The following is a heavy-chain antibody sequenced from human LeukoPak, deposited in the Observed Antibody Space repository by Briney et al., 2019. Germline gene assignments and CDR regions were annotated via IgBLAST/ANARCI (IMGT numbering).Heavy chain of an antibody. V-gene: IGHV3-7*03. Sequence: GGPLRLSCAASGFPFSTFWMTWARQAPGKGLGGVSKINQGGGEKYYVDSVKGRFTISRDNANNLLYLQMNNLRAEDTAVYYCARDGGWYGSAYWGQGTLVTVSS. D-gene: IGHD6-19*01. CDR2: INQGGGEK. J-gene: IGHJ4*02. CDR3: ARDGGWYGSAY. CDR1: GFPFSTFW.